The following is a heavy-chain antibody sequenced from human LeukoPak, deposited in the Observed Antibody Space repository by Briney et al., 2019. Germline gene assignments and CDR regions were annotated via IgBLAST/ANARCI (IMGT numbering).Heavy chain of an antibody. CDR1: GGSFSGYY. V-gene: IGHV4-34*01. CDR3: ARPRAPTRYCSGGSCPFDY. Sequence: SETLSLTCAVYGGSFSGYYWSWIRQPPGKGLEWIGEINHSGSTNYNPSLKSRVTISVDTSKNQFSLKLSSVTAADTAVYYCARPRAPTRYCSGGSCPFDYWGHGTLVTVSS. J-gene: IGHJ4*01. D-gene: IGHD2-15*01. CDR2: INHSGST.